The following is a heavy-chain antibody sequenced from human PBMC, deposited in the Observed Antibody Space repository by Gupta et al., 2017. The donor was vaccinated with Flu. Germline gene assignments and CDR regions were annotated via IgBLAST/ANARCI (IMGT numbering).Heavy chain of an antibody. CDR3: ARERSAWPNWLDP. J-gene: IGHJ5*02. Sequence: QLQLPESGPGLVKPSETPSLTCPVSGGSISPNSYYWGWIRQPPGKGLEWIASVYYSGSTYYNPSLKSRVTISLDTSENQFSLKLYSVTAADTAVYYCARERSAWPNWLDPWGQGTLVTVSS. CDR2: VYYSGST. CDR1: GGSISPNSYY. D-gene: IGHD6-19*01. V-gene: IGHV4-39*02.